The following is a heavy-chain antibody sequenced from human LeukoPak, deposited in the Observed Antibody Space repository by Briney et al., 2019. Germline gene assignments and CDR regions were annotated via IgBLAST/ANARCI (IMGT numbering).Heavy chain of an antibody. Sequence: GGSLRLSCAASGFSISSSAMNWVRQAPGKGLEWVSSINNVASHIYYAGSVRGRFTISRDNAKNSVYLQMNSLRAEDTAVYYCAKFYGIYYFDYWGQGTLVTVSS. CDR1: GFSISSSA. J-gene: IGHJ4*02. D-gene: IGHD3-16*01. V-gene: IGHV3-21*04. CDR2: INNVASHI. CDR3: AKFYGIYYFDY.